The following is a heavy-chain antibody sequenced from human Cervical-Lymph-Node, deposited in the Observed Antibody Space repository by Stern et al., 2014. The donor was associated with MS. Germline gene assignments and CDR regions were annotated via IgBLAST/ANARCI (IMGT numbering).Heavy chain of an antibody. CDR3: ARGAETSTVAPFDP. Sequence: VQLQESGPGLVKPSESLTLTCSVSNGSFFNYYWSWLRQAPGKRLQWIGDIYYSGIPSYNPSLKSRVTISLDTSQNQFSLRLNSVTAADTAIYYCARGAETSTVAPFDPWGQGTLVTVSS. V-gene: IGHV4-59*01. CDR2: IYYSGIP. D-gene: IGHD1-14*01. J-gene: IGHJ5*02. CDR1: NGSFFNYY.